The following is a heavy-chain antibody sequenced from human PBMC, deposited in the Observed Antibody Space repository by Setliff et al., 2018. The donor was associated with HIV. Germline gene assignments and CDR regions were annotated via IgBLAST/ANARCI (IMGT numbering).Heavy chain of an antibody. Sequence: SETLSLTCNVSGVDVNTYYWSWIRQPAGKGLEWIGRIGTTGTTKNPSLKSRVTMSVDTSQNQFSPRLNSVTAADAAVYYCATDRGNFGWVRGKYFEYWGRGALVIVSS. D-gene: IGHD3-10*01. J-gene: IGHJ4*02. CDR1: GVDVNTYY. CDR2: IGTTGTT. V-gene: IGHV4-4*07. CDR3: ATDRGNFGWVRGKYFEY.